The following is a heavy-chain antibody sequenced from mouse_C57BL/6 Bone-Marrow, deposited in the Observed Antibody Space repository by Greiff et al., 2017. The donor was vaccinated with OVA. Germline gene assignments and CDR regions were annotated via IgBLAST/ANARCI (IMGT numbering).Heavy chain of an antibody. V-gene: IGHV8-12*01. Sequence: QVTLKVSGPGILQSSQTLSLTCSFSGFSLSTSGMGVSWIRQPSGKGLEWLAHIYWDDYKRYNPSLKSRLTISKDTSRNQVFLKITRVDTADTATYYCARRGDYYGSSYGYFDVWGTGTTVTVSS. CDR3: ARRGDYYGSSYGYFDV. CDR2: IYWDDYK. CDR1: GFSLSTSGMG. D-gene: IGHD1-1*01. J-gene: IGHJ1*03.